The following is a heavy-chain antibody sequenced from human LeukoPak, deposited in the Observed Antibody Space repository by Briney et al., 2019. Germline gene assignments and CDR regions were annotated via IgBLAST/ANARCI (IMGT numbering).Heavy chain of an antibody. V-gene: IGHV5-10-1*01. D-gene: IGHD3-10*01. CDR1: GCRVTRSW. CDR3: VRHEFGVRVALDP. Sequence: RESPKISRTASGCRVTRSWIRWVPQIPRKGLEWMGRIDPRDSYTNYSPAFRGHVTMSVDMPIDTAYLQWSSLKASDTAMYYCVRHEFGVRVALDPWGQGTLVTVSS. J-gene: IGHJ5*02. CDR2: IDPRDSYT.